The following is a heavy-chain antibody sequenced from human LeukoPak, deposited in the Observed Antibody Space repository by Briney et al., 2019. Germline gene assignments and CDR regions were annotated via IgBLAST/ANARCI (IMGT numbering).Heavy chain of an antibody. Sequence: SETLFLTCSVSGGSISGRRYYWGWIRQPPGRGLEWIGSIHYDGATYYNPSLKSRVTISVDTSKNQFSLKLSSVTAADTAVYYCARAYTPFYCSGGSCSAYYFDYWGQGTLVTVSS. CDR1: GGSISGRRYY. D-gene: IGHD2-15*01. J-gene: IGHJ4*02. CDR3: ARAYTPFYCSGGSCSAYYFDY. V-gene: IGHV4-39*07. CDR2: IHYDGAT.